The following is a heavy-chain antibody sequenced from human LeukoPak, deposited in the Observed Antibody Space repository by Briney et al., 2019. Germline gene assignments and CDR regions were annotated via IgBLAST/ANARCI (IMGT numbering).Heavy chain of an antibody. V-gene: IGHV1-69*04. D-gene: IGHD3-22*01. Sequence: SVKVSCKASGGTFSSYAISWVRQAPGQGLEWMGRIIPILGIANYAQKFQGRVTITADKSTSTAYTELSSLRSEDTAVYYCAREYDSSGYYIVDYWGQGTLVTVSS. CDR2: IIPILGIA. J-gene: IGHJ4*02. CDR1: GGTFSSYA. CDR3: AREYDSSGYYIVDY.